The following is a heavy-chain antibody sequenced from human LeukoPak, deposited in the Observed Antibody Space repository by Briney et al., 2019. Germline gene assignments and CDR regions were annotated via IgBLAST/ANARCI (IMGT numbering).Heavy chain of an antibody. Sequence: PGGSLRLSCAASGFTFSVYAMHWVRQAPGEGLEWMATISYDGVYKYYANSVEGRFTVSRDNSQSTLYLQMNSLRAEDTAIYYCAKASWGGVTTTYFDYWGQGNLVTVSS. D-gene: IGHD3-16*01. V-gene: IGHV3-30-3*01. CDR2: ISYDGVYK. CDR1: GFTFSVYA. J-gene: IGHJ4*02. CDR3: AKASWGGVTTTYFDY.